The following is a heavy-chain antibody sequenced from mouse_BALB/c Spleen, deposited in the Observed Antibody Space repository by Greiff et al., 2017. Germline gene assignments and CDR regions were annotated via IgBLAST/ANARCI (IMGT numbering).Heavy chain of an antibody. V-gene: IGHV1-69*02. J-gene: IGHJ2*01. D-gene: IGHD1-2*01. CDR2: IYPSDSYT. CDR3: TSFTTATIFDY. CDR1: GYTFTSYW. Sequence: QVQLQQPGAELVRPGASVKLSCKASGYTFTSYWINWVKQRPGQGLEWIGNIYPSDSYTNYNQKFKDKATLTVDKSSSTAYMQLSSPTSEDSAVYYCTSFTTATIFDYWGQGTTLTVSS.